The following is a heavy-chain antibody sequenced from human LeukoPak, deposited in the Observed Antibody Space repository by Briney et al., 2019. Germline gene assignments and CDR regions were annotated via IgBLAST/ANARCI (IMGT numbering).Heavy chain of an antibody. D-gene: IGHD6-19*01. Sequence: PGGSLRLSCAASGFTFSSYSMNWVRQAPGKGLEWVSYISSSSSTMYYADSVKGRFTISRDNAKNSLYLQMNSLRAEDTAVYYCASIGTVAGTVDWGQGTLVTVSS. CDR1: GFTFSSYS. CDR2: ISSSSSTM. V-gene: IGHV3-48*01. CDR3: ASIGTVAGTVD. J-gene: IGHJ4*02.